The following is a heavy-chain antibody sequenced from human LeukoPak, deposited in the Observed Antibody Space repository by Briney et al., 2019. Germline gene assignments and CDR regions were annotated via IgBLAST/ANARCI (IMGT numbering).Heavy chain of an antibody. CDR2: ISPIFGTA. CDR1: GGTFSSYA. V-gene: IGHV1-69*06. Sequence: SVKVSCKASGGTFSSYAISWVRQAPGQGLEWMGGISPIFGTANYAQKFQGRVTITADKSTSTAYMELSSLRSEDTAVYYCARPAGDGPRDAFDIWGQGTMVTVSS. D-gene: IGHD2-21*02. CDR3: ARPAGDGPRDAFDI. J-gene: IGHJ3*02.